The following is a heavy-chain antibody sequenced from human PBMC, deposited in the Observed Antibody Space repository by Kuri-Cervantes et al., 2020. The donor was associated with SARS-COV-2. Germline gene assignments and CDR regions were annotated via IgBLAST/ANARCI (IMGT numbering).Heavy chain of an antibody. J-gene: IGHJ4*02. D-gene: IGHD4-17*01. CDR1: GFTFISYR. CDR3: TRDTEGLSFDY. CDR2: ISSSSSYI. V-gene: IGHV3-21*01. Sequence: GGSLRLSCAASGFTFISYRMNWVRQAPGKGLEWVSSISSSSSYIDYADSVKGRFTISRDNVKNSVYLQMNSLRAEDTAVYYCTRDTEGLSFDYWGQGTLVTVSS.